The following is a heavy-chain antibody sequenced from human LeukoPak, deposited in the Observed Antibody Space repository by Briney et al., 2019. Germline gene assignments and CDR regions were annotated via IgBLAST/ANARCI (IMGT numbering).Heavy chain of an antibody. Sequence: ASVKVSCKASGYTFTGYYMHWVRQAPGQGLEWMGWINPNSGGTNYAQKFQGRVTMTRDTSISTAYMELSRLRSDDTAVYYCAGDRYDSSGYYPLDYWGQGTLVTVSS. J-gene: IGHJ4*02. V-gene: IGHV1-2*02. CDR2: INPNSGGT. D-gene: IGHD3-22*01. CDR3: AGDRYDSSGYYPLDY. CDR1: GYTFTGYY.